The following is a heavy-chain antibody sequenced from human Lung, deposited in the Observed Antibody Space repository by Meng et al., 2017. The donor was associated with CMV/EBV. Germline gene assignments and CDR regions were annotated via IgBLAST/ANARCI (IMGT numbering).Heavy chain of an antibody. D-gene: IGHD2-2*01. J-gene: IGHJ4*02. CDR1: GFSLSNARMG. CDR2: IFSNDEK. CDR3: ARMCVEGYCSSAGCPGYYFDY. V-gene: IGHV2-26*01. Sequence: SGPTLVXPTETLTLTCTVSGFSLSNARMGVSWIRQPPGKALEWLAHIFSNDEKSYSTSLKSRLTIPKDTSKNQVVLTMTNMDPVDTATYYCARMCVEGYCSSAGCPGYYFDYWXQGTXVTVSS.